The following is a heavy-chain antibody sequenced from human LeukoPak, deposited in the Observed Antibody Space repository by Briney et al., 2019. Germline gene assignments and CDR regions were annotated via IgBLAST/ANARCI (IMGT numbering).Heavy chain of an antibody. CDR1: GGSISSYY. J-gene: IGHJ4*02. CDR2: IYYSGST. D-gene: IGHD2-2*01. Sequence: SETLSLTCTVSGGSISSYYWSWIRQPPGKGLEWIGYIYYSGSTNYNPSLKSRVTISVDTSKNQFSLKLSSVTAADTAVYYCARLEGGDCSSTSCYPTYWGQGTLVTVSS. V-gene: IGHV4-59*08. CDR3: ARLEGGDCSSTSCYPTY.